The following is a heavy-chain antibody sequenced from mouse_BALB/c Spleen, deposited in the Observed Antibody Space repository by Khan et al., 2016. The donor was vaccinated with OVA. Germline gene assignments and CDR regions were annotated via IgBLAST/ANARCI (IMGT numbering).Heavy chain of an antibody. J-gene: IGHJ3*01. CDR1: GYSFTLYY. V-gene: IGHV1-26*01. Sequence: VQLKQSGPDLVKPGASVKISCKASGYSFTLYYMTWVRQSHGKSPEWIGRVNPNNGDTNYNQNFKGKAILTVDKSSNTAYMELRSLTSEDSAVFYCARGDEFLPYWGQGTLVTVSA. CDR2: VNPNNGDT. CDR3: ARGDEFLPY.